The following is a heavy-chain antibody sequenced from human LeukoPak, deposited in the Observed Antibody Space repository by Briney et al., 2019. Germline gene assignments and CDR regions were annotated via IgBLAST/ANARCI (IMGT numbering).Heavy chain of an antibody. Sequence: SVKVSCKASGGTFSSHAISWVRQAPGQGLEWMGGIIPIFGTANYAQKFQGRVTITADESTSTAYMELSSLRSEDTAVYYCARVLTPVAHYDSSGYYSPRGMDVWGQGTTVTVSS. J-gene: IGHJ6*02. CDR1: GGTFSSHA. CDR2: IIPIFGTA. V-gene: IGHV1-69*13. CDR3: ARVLTPVAHYDSSGYYSPRGMDV. D-gene: IGHD3-22*01.